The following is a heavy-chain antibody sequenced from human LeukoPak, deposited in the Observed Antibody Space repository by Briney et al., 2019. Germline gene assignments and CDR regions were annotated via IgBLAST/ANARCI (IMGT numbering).Heavy chain of an antibody. J-gene: IGHJ5*02. CDR2: IYYSGST. CDR3: ARAAEDYDSSGYYYGYNWFDP. V-gene: IGHV4-59*11. Sequence: SETLSLTCTVSGGSISSHYWSWIRQPPGKGLEWIGYIYYSGSTNYNPSLKSRVTISVGTSKNQFSLKLSSVTAADTAVYYCARAAEDYDSSGYYYGYNWFDPWGQGTLVTVSS. D-gene: IGHD3-22*01. CDR1: GGSISSHY.